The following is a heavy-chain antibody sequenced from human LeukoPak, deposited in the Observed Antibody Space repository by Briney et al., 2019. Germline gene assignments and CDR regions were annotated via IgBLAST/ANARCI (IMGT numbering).Heavy chain of an antibody. CDR1: GFTFTSSA. CDR2: IVVGSGNT. D-gene: IGHD1-1*01. J-gene: IGHJ3*02. Sequence: ASVKVSCEASGFTFTSSAMQWVRQARGQRLEWIGWIVVGSGNTNYAQKFQERVTITRDMSTSTAYMQLSSLRSEDTAVYYCAAVTTGGFDIWGQGTMVTVSS. V-gene: IGHV1-58*02. CDR3: AAVTTGGFDI.